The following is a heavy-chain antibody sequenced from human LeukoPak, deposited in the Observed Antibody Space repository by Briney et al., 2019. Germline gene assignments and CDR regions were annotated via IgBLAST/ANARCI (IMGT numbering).Heavy chain of an antibody. CDR3: ARHVLRRGYFDY. CDR2: IYYSGST. Sequence: SETLSLTCTVSGGSISSSSYYWGWIRQPPGKGLEWIGSIYYSGSTYYNPSLKIRVTISVDTSKNQFSLKLSSVTAADTAVYYCARHVLRRGYFDYWGQGTLVTVSS. CDR1: GGSISSSSYY. J-gene: IGHJ4*02. D-gene: IGHD2/OR15-2a*01. V-gene: IGHV4-39*01.